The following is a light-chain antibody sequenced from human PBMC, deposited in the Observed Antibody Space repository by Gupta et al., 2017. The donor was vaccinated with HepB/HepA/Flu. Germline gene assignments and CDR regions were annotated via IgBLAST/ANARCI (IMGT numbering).Light chain of an antibody. CDR3: QQFFNTLVS. V-gene: IGKV4-1*01. CDR2: WAS. J-gene: IGKJ4*01. CDR1: QSLLFRSNNKNY. Sequence: DIVMTQSPDSLAVSLGERATINCKSSQSLLFRSNNKNYLAWYQQKPGQPPKLLIYWASTRESGVPDRFSGSGSGTDFSLTISSRQAEDVAVYYCQQFFNTLVSFGGGTKVEIK.